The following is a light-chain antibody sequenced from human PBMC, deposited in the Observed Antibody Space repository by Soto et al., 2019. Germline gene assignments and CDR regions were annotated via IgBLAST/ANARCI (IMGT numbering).Light chain of an antibody. V-gene: IGLV1-44*01. J-gene: IGLJ3*02. CDR3: AAWDYSLNGWV. CDR2: SNN. CDR1: RSNIGSNT. Sequence: QPVLTQPHSASGTPGQRVTISCSGSRSNIGSNTVNWYQQLPGTAPKLLIYSNNQRPSGVPDRFSGSKSGTSASLAISGLQSEDEADYYCAAWDYSLNGWVFGGGTKVTVL.